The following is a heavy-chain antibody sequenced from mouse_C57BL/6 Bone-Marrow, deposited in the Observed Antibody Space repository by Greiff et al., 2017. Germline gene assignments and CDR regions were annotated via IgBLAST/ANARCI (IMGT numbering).Heavy chain of an antibody. CDR1: GFTFSDYY. CDR3: AREGRWFPWFAY. D-gene: IGHD2-3*01. Sequence: VKLVESGGGLVQPGGSLKLSCAASGFTFSDYYMYWVRQTPEKRLEWVAYISNGGGSTYYPDTVKGRFTISRDNAKNTLYLQMSRLKSEDTAMYYCAREGRWFPWFAYWGQGTLVTVSA. CDR2: ISNGGGST. V-gene: IGHV5-12*01. J-gene: IGHJ3*01.